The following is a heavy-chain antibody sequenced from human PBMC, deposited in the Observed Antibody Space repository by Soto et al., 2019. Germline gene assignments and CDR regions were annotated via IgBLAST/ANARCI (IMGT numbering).Heavy chain of an antibody. CDR2: ISAYNGKR. V-gene: IGHV1-18*03. Sequence: QGQLLQSGDEVKKPGASVRVSCRASGYDFTSYGISWVRQAPGQGLERVSWISAYNGKRDTAQKFQGRVTMTLDTSPDTANMGLGELTSADMAVYYCARGRIVASIHDAFEIWGQGTMVAVSS. J-gene: IGHJ3*02. CDR1: GYDFTSYG. CDR3: ARGRIVASIHDAFEI. D-gene: IGHD2-21*01.